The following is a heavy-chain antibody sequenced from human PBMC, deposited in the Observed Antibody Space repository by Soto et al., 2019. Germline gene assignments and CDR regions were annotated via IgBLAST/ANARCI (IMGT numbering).Heavy chain of an antibody. CDR3: ARAAYYYESSGYYPGDY. CDR2: ISAGNGNT. D-gene: IGHD3-22*01. V-gene: IGHV1-18*01. J-gene: IGHJ4*02. Sequence: ASVKVSCKASGYTFTSYGISWVRQAPGQGLEWMGWISAGNGNTKYSQKFQGRVTFTRDTSASTVYMEVSSLRSEDTAVYYCARAAYYYESSGYYPGDYWGQGTLVTV. CDR1: GYTFTSYG.